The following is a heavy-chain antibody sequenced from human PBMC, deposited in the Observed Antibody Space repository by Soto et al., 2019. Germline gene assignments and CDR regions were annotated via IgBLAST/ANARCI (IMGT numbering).Heavy chain of an antibody. Sequence: GGSLRLSCAASGFTFSRYGMHWVRQAPGKGLEWVALIWNDGIRKVYVDSVKGRFTISRDNSKNTLDLQMNSLRAEDSAVYYCARDDDYETNAFDYWGPGTLVTVSS. CDR1: GFTFSRYG. J-gene: IGHJ4*02. V-gene: IGHV3-33*01. D-gene: IGHD3-22*01. CDR3: ARDDDYETNAFDY. CDR2: IWNDGIRK.